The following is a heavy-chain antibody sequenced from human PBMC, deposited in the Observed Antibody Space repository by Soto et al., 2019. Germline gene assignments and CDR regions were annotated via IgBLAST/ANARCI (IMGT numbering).Heavy chain of an antibody. D-gene: IGHD2-2*02. J-gene: IGHJ6*02. Sequence: GXSVEVSCKASGYTFSGYYMHWVRQAPGQGLEWMGWINPNSGGTNYAQKFQGRVTMTRDTSISTAYMELSRLRSDDTAVYYCARDAHCSSTSCYTDDYYYYGMDVWGQGTTVTVSS. CDR2: INPNSGGT. V-gene: IGHV1-2*02. CDR1: GYTFSGYY. CDR3: ARDAHCSSTSCYTDDYYYYGMDV.